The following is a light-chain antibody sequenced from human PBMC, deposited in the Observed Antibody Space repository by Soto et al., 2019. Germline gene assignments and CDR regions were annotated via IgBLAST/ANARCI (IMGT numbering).Light chain of an antibody. CDR1: GSDVGGYNF. Sequence: QSALTQPPSASGSPGQSVTISCTGTGSDVGGYNFVSWYQRHPGKAPQLMIYEVTTRPSGVPDRFSGSKSGNTASLTVSGLQAEDEADYYCSSYAGSNILVFGGGTKLTVL. J-gene: IGLJ3*02. CDR3: SSYAGSNILV. V-gene: IGLV2-8*01. CDR2: EVT.